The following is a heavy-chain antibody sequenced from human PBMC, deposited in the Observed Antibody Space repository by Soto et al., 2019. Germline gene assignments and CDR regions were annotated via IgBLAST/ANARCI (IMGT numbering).Heavy chain of an antibody. V-gene: IGHV1-69*06. CDR3: ARMVVATRDNWFDP. CDR2: IIPIFGTA. D-gene: IGHD2-15*01. J-gene: IGHJ5*02. Sequence: GASVKVSCKASGGTFSSYAISWVRQAPGQGLEWMGGIIPIFGTANYAQKFQGRVTITADKSTSTAYMELSSLRSEDTAVYYCARMVVATRDNWFDPWGQGTLVTVSS. CDR1: GGTFSSYA.